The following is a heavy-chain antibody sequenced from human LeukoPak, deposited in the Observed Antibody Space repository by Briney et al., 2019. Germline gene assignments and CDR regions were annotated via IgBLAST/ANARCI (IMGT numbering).Heavy chain of an antibody. Sequence: KPSETLSLTCAVYGGSFSGYYWSWIRQPPGKGLEWIGYIYYSGSTNYNPSLKSRVTISVDTSKNQFTLKLSSVTAADTAVYYCARFGQAHCSGGSCYSYYYYYYMDVWGKGTTVTISS. CDR2: IYYSGST. J-gene: IGHJ6*03. V-gene: IGHV4-59*01. CDR1: GGSFSGYY. CDR3: ARFGQAHCSGGSCYSYYYYYYMDV. D-gene: IGHD2-15*01.